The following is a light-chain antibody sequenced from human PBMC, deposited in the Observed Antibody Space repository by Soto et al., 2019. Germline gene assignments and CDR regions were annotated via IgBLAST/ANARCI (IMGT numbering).Light chain of an antibody. Sequence: QSVLTQPASVSGSPGQSITISCTGTRSDVGGYNYVSWYQQHPGKAPKLMIYEVSNRPSGVSNRFSGSNSGNTASLPISGLQAEDEADYYCSSYTSSSTYVFGTGTKLTVL. CDR2: EVS. J-gene: IGLJ1*01. CDR1: RSDVGGYNY. CDR3: SSYTSSSTYV. V-gene: IGLV2-14*01.